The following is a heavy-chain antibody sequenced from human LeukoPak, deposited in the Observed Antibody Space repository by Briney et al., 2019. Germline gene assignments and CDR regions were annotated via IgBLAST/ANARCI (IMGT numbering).Heavy chain of an antibody. Sequence: GGSLRLSCAASGFTFSSYGMHWVRQAPGKGLXXVAVIWYDGSNKYYADSVKGRFTISRDNSKNTLYLQMNSLRAEDTAVYYCARDERYSSSYDYWGQGTLVTVSS. V-gene: IGHV3-33*01. J-gene: IGHJ4*02. CDR3: ARDERYSSSYDY. D-gene: IGHD6-13*01. CDR1: GFTFSSYG. CDR2: IWYDGSNK.